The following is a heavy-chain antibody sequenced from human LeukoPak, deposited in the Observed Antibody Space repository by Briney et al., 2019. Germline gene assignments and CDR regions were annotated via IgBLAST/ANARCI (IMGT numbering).Heavy chain of an antibody. V-gene: IGHV3-23*01. CDR1: GFTFGSYG. Sequence: GGSLRLSCAASGFTFGSYGMSWVRQAPGKGLEWVSAISGSGGSTYYADSVKGRFTISRDNSKNTLYLQMNSLRAEDTAVYYCAKDGATVTTYYYYGMDVWGQGTTVTVSS. CDR2: ISGSGGST. J-gene: IGHJ6*02. CDR3: AKDGATVTTYYYYGMDV. D-gene: IGHD4-17*01.